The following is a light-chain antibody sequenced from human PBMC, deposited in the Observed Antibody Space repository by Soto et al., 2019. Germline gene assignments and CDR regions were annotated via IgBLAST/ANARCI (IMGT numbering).Light chain of an antibody. Sequence: SYELTQSPSVSVAPGQTASITCGGDTMRIKNVHWYQQKAGQAPVLVVYDDTGRSSGIPERFSGSNHENTATLTINRVEAEDEADFYCQVWDSKRNHVVFGGGTKVTVL. CDR2: DDT. CDR1: TMRIKN. V-gene: IGLV3-21*02. CDR3: QVWDSKRNHVV. J-gene: IGLJ3*02.